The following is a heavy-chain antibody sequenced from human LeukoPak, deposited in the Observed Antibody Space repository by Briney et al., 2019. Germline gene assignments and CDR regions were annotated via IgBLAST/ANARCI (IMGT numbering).Heavy chain of an antibody. J-gene: IGHJ3*02. D-gene: IGHD2-21*02. CDR1: GGSISSGDYY. V-gene: IGHV4-30-4*01. CDR3: ATEIAYCGGDCYSRAFDI. CDR2: IYYSGST. Sequence: SETLSLTCTVSGGSISSGDYYWSWIRQPPGKGLEWIGYIYYSGSTYYNPSLKSRVTISVDTSKNQFSLKLSSVTAADTAVYYCATEIAYCGGDCYSRAFDIWGQGTMVTVSS.